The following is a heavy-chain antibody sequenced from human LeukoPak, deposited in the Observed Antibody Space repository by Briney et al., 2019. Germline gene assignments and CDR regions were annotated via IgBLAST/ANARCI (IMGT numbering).Heavy chain of an antibody. J-gene: IGHJ4*02. V-gene: IGHV5-10-1*01. Sequence: GESLKISCKGSGYRFTSYWISWVRQMPGKGLEWMGRIDPSDSYTNYSPSFQGHVTISADKSISTAYLQWSSLKASDTAMYYCARRVYCGSGSYSSYFDYWGQGTLVTVSS. CDR3: ARRVYCGSGSYSSYFDY. CDR1: GYRFTSYW. D-gene: IGHD3-10*01. CDR2: IDPSDSYT.